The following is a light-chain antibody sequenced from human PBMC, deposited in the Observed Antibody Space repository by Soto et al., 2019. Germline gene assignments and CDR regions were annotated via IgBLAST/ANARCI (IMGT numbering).Light chain of an antibody. CDR1: QSISDT. CDR2: GAS. J-gene: IGKJ1*01. Sequence: EIVMTQSPATLSVSPGGTATLSCRASQSISDTLAWYQQKPGQAPRLLIHGASTRPPGFPARFSGSGSGTDFTLTISSLQSEDFAVYYCQQYNNWPWTFGQGTKVEIK. CDR3: QQYNNWPWT. V-gene: IGKV3-15*01.